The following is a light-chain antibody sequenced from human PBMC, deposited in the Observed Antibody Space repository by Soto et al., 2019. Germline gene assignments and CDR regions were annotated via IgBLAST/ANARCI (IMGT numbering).Light chain of an antibody. Sequence: DIQMTQSRSTLSASVGDRVTITCRTSQSVDTSLAWYQQKPGKAPHLLIYKASSLETGVPSRFSGSASVTEFTLTISSLQPDVFATYYCQQFYRYPWTFGQGTKVEIK. CDR3: QQFYRYPWT. CDR2: KAS. CDR1: QSVDTS. V-gene: IGKV1-5*03. J-gene: IGKJ1*01.